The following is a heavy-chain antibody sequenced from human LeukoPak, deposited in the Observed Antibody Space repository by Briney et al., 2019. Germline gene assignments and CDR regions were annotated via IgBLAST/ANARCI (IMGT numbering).Heavy chain of an antibody. CDR1: GGSISSGSYH. Sequence: PSETLSLTCTVSGGSISSGSYHWGWIRQPPGKGLEWIGSIYYSGSTYYNPSLKSRVTISVDTSKNQLSLKLSSVTAADTAVYYCARGDFDAFDIWGQGTMVTVSS. CDR2: IYYSGST. J-gene: IGHJ3*02. D-gene: IGHD3-3*01. CDR3: ARGDFDAFDI. V-gene: IGHV4-39*01.